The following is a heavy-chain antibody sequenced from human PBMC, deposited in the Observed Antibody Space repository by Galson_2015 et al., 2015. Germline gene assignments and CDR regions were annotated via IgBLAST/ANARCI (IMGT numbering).Heavy chain of an antibody. CDR1: GFTFSSYG. D-gene: IGHD5-18*01. V-gene: IGHV3-30*18. CDR2: ISYDGSNK. J-gene: IGHJ3*02. CDR3: AKDIYSSDAFDI. Sequence: SLRLSCAASGFTFSSYGMHWVRQAPGKGLEWVAVISYDGSNKYYADSVKGRFTISRDNSKNTLYLQMNSLRAEDTAVYYCAKDIYSSDAFDIWGQGTMVTVSS.